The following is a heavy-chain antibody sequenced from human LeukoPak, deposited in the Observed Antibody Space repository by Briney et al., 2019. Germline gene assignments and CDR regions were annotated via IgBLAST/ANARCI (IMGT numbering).Heavy chain of an antibody. D-gene: IGHD3-22*01. CDR3: ATSYYYDSSGYYYDNDY. CDR1: GGSISSGSYY. J-gene: IGHJ4*02. Sequence: PSQTLSLTCTVSGGSISSGSYYWSSIRQPDGKGLEWIWRIYTSGSTNYNPSLKSRVTISVDTSKNQFSLKLSSVTAAGTAVYYCATSYYYDSSGYYYDNDYWGQGTLVTVSS. V-gene: IGHV4-61*02. CDR2: IYTSGST.